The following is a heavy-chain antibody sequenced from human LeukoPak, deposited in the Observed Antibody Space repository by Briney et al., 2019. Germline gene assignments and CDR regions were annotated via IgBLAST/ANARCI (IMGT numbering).Heavy chain of an antibody. CDR2: INTNTGNP. Sequence: GASVKVSCKASGYTFTSYAMNWVRQAPGQGLEWVGWINTNTGNPTYAQGFTGRFVFSLDTSVSTAYLQISSLKAEDTAVYYCARDFVPGYSSSWGFDPWGQGTLVTVSS. J-gene: IGHJ5*02. V-gene: IGHV7-4-1*02. CDR3: ARDFVPGYSSSWGFDP. CDR1: GYTFTSYA. D-gene: IGHD6-13*01.